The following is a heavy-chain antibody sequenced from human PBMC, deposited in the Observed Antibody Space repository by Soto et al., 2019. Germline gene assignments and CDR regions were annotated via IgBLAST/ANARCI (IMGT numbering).Heavy chain of an antibody. V-gene: IGHV1-69*12. Sequence: QVQLVQSGAEVKKPGSSVKVSCKASGGTFSSYAISWARQSPGQGLEWMGGIIPIFGTANYAQKLQGRVTITADDSTSTAYMELSSLRSEDTAVYYCARHVPAAGYYYGMDVWGQGTTVTVSS. J-gene: IGHJ6*02. CDR2: IIPIFGTA. CDR1: GGTFSSYA. D-gene: IGHD2-2*01. CDR3: ARHVPAAGYYYGMDV.